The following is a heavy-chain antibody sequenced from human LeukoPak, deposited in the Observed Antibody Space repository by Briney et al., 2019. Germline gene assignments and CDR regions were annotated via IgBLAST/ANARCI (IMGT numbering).Heavy chain of an antibody. D-gene: IGHD3-10*01. CDR2: INPNSGGT. V-gene: IGHV1-2*04. J-gene: IGHJ6*02. Sequence: ASVKVSCKASGYTFTGYYMHWVRQAPGQGLEWMGWINPNSGGTNYAQKFQGWVTMTRDTSISTAYMELSRLRSDDTAVYYCARGLYYGSGTEGMDVWGQGTTVTVSS. CDR3: ARGLYYGSGTEGMDV. CDR1: GYTFTGYY.